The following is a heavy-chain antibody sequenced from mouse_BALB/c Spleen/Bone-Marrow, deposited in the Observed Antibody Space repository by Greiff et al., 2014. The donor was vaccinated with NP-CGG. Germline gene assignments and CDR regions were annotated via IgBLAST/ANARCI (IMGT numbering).Heavy chain of an antibody. CDR3: ARGGDYHYFDY. CDR1: GYTFTTYD. J-gene: IGHJ2*01. CDR2: ISPGDGNT. Sequence: LVESGPELVKPGALVKISCKASGYTFTTYDINWVKQRPGQGLEWIGWISPGDGNTNYNEKFKGKATLTADKSSSTAYMRLSSLTSENSAVYFCARGGDYHYFDYWGQGTTLTVSS. D-gene: IGHD2-4*01. V-gene: IGHV1S56*01.